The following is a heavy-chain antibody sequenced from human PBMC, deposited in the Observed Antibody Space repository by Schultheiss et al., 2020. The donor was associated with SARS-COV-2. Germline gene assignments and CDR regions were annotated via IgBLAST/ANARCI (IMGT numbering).Heavy chain of an antibody. CDR3: ARTLIVATITWFDP. CDR1: GGSISSGGYY. J-gene: IGHJ5*02. D-gene: IGHD5-12*01. CDR2: IYYSGST. V-gene: IGHV4-39*07. Sequence: SETLSLTCTVSGGSISSGGYYWGWIRQPPGKGLEWIGYIYYSGSTYYNPSLKSRVTISVDTSKNQFSLKLSSVTAADTAVYYCARTLIVATITWFDPWGQGTLVTVSS.